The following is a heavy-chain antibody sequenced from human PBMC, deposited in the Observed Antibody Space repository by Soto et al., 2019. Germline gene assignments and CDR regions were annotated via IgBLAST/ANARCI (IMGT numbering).Heavy chain of an antibody. J-gene: IGHJ4*02. CDR2: IIPIFGTA. Sequence: SVKVSCKASGGTFSSYAIIWVRQAPGQGLEWMGGIIPIFGTANYAQKFQGRVTITADESTSTAYMELSSLRSEDTAVYYCASGIVLMVYATNYFDYWGQGTLVTVSS. D-gene: IGHD2-8*01. CDR3: ASGIVLMVYATNYFDY. V-gene: IGHV1-69*13. CDR1: GGTFSSYA.